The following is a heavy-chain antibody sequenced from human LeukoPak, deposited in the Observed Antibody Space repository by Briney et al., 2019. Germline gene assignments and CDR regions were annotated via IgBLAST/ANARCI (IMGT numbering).Heavy chain of an antibody. J-gene: IGHJ5*02. CDR1: GGSISSGGYY. V-gene: IGHV4-31*03. CDR3: ARDSITMVRGVIHNWFDP. Sequence: SETLSLTCTVSGGSISSGGYYWSWIRQHPGKGLEWIGYIYYSGSTYYNPSLKSRVTISVGTSKNQFSLKLSSVTAADTAEYYCARDSITMVRGVIHNWFDPWGQGTLVTVSS. CDR2: IYYSGST. D-gene: IGHD3-10*01.